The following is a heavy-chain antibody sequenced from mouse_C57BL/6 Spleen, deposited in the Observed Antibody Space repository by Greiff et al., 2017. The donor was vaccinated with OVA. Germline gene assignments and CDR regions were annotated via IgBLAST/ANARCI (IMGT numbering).Heavy chain of an antibody. CDR1: GYTFTDYE. CDR2: IDPETGGN. Sequence: VKLVESGAELVRPGASVTLSCKASGYTFTDYEMHWVKQTPVHGLEWIGAIDPETGGNAYNQKFKGKAILTADKSSSTAYMELRSLTSEDSAVYYCTRGEAGTGYYYAMDYWGQGTSVTVSS. V-gene: IGHV1-15*01. CDR3: TRGEAGTGYYYAMDY. J-gene: IGHJ4*01. D-gene: IGHD4-1*01.